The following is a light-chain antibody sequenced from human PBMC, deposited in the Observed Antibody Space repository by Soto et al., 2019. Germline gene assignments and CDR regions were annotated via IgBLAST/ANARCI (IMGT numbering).Light chain of an antibody. CDR2: ENN. CDR3: GTWDSSLSAGQEV. J-gene: IGLJ2*01. CDR1: SSNIGNNY. V-gene: IGLV1-51*02. Sequence: QSVLTQPPSVSAAPGQKVTISCSGSSSNIGNNYVSWYQQLPGTAPKLLIYENNKRPSGIPDRFSGSKSGTSATLGITGLQTGDEADYYCGTWDSSLSAGQEVFGGGTQLTVL.